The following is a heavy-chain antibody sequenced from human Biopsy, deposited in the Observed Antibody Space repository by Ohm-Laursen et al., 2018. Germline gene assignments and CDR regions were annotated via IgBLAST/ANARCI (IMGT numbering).Heavy chain of an antibody. CDR1: GGSLSSYS. J-gene: IGHJ5*02. D-gene: IGHD1-14*01. CDR3: ARDRDRRGWFDP. CDR2: IYTSGIA. Sequence: GTLSLTCTVSGGSLSSYSWSWIRQPAGKGLEWIGQIYTSGIANYNPSLKSRVTMSVDTSKNKFSLRVSSVTAADTAVYYCARDRDRRGWFDPWGQGTLVTVSS. V-gene: IGHV4-4*07.